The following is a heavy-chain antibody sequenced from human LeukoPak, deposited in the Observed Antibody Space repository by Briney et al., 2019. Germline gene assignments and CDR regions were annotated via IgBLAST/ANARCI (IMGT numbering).Heavy chain of an antibody. J-gene: IGHJ3*02. Sequence: PSETLSLTCTVSGGSVSSTLYYWGWIRQPPGKGLEWIGNIYSRGTTWYNPSLKSRVTISLDTSRNQFSLTLTSVTAADTAMYFCGVDIPHSFETWGRGTLVIVSS. CDR1: GGSVSSTLYY. D-gene: IGHD3-9*01. CDR3: GVDIPHSFET. CDR2: IYSRGTT. V-gene: IGHV4-39*07.